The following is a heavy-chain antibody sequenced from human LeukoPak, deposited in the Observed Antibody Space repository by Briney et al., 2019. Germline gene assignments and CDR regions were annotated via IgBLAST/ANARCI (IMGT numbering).Heavy chain of an antibody. V-gene: IGHV5-51*01. J-gene: IGHJ3*02. D-gene: IGHD3-10*01. Sequence: GESLKISCKGSGYSFTSYWIGWVRQMPGKGLEWMGIIYPGDSDTRYSPSFQGQVTISADKSISTAYLQWGSLKASDTAMYYCASPYYYGSGNPGAFDIWGQGTMVTVSS. CDR2: IYPGDSDT. CDR3: ASPYYYGSGNPGAFDI. CDR1: GYSFTSYW.